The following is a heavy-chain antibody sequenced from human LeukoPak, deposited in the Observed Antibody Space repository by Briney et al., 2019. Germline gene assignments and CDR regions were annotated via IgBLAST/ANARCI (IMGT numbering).Heavy chain of an antibody. Sequence: GGTLRLSCAASGFTFSSYGMSWVRQAPGKGLEWVSAISGSGGSTYYADSVKGRFTISRDNSKDTLYLQMNSLRAEDTAVYYCAKEYGDFPFDYWGQGTLVTVSS. J-gene: IGHJ4*02. CDR2: ISGSGGST. V-gene: IGHV3-23*01. D-gene: IGHD4-17*01. CDR3: AKEYGDFPFDY. CDR1: GFTFSSYG.